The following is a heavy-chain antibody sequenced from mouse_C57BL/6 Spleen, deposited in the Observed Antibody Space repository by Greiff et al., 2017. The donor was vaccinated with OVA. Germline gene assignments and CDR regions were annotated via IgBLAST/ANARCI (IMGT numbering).Heavy chain of an antibody. CDR1: GYTFTSYW. CDR2: IDPSDSYT. J-gene: IGHJ3*01. D-gene: IGHD1-1*01. Sequence: QVQLQQPGAELVRPGTSVKLSCKASGYTFTSYWMHWVKQRPGQGLEWIGVIDPSDSYTNYNQKFKGKATLTVDTSSSTAYMQLSSLTSEDSAVYYCARYYYGSSYSSWFAYWGQGTLVTVSA. CDR3: ARYYYGSSYSSWFAY. V-gene: IGHV1-59*01.